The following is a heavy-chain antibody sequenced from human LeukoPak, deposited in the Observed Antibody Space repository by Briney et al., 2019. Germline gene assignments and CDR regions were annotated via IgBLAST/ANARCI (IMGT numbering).Heavy chain of an antibody. Sequence: ASVKVSCKASGYIFTGYYMHWVRRAPGQGLEWMGWINPNSGGTNYAQKFQGRVTMTRDTSISTAYMELSRLRSDDTAVYYCARGCLATTAPCSYWGQGTLVTVSS. CDR1: GYIFTGYY. CDR2: INPNSGGT. V-gene: IGHV1-2*02. J-gene: IGHJ4*02. CDR3: ARGCLATTAPCSY. D-gene: IGHD5-12*01.